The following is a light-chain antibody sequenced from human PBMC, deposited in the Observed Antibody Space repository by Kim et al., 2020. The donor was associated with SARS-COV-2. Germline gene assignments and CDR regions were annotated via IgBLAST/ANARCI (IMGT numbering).Light chain of an antibody. CDR2: RNT. CDR1: NIGGKN. J-gene: IGLJ3*02. Sequence: ALGQTASITCGGNNIGGKNVHWYQHKPGQAPVLVIYRNTNRPSGIPERFSGSNSGNTATLTISRAQAGDEADYYCQVWDISATWVFGGGTQLTVL. CDR3: QVWDISATWV. V-gene: IGLV3-9*01.